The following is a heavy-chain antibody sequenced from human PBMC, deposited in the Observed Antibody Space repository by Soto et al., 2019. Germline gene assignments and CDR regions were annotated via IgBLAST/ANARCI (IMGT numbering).Heavy chain of an antibody. CDR2: ISYDGSNK. CDR3: ARVYSIPY. V-gene: IGHV3-30-3*01. J-gene: IGHJ4*02. CDR1: GFTFSSYA. D-gene: IGHD6-13*01. Sequence: GGSLRLSCAASGFTFSSYAMHWVRQAPGKGLEWVAVISYDGSNKYYADSVKGRFTISRDNSKNTLYLQMNSLRAEDTAVYYCARVYSIPYWGQGTLVTVSS.